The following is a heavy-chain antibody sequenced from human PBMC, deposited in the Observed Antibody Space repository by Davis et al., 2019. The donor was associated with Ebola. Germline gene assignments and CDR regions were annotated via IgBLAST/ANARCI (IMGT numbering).Heavy chain of an antibody. CDR2: MYHSGST. V-gene: IGHV4-4*02. CDR1: GGSISSNNW. D-gene: IGHD4-11*01. J-gene: IGHJ6*02. CDR3: ARARHDDSNTFLWFVYGMDV. Sequence: PSETLSLTCAVSGGSISSNNWWRWVRQPPGKGLEWIGDMYHSGSTNYNPSLKSRVTISVDKSKNQFSLKLSSVTAADTAVYYCARARHDDSNTFLWFVYGMDVWGQGTTVTVSS.